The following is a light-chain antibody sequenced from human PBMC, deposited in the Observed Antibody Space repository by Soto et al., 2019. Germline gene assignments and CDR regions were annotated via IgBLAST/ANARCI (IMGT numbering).Light chain of an antibody. J-gene: IGLJ1*01. CDR2: DVS. V-gene: IGLV2-18*02. CDR3: CSYTTRTTDV. Sequence: QSVLTQPASVSGSPGQSITVSCTGTSSHVGSYNRVSWYQQPPGTAPKLIIYDVSNRPLGVPERFFGSKSGNTATLTISGLQAEDEADYDCCSYTTRTTDVFGSGSNVTVL. CDR1: SSHVGSYNR.